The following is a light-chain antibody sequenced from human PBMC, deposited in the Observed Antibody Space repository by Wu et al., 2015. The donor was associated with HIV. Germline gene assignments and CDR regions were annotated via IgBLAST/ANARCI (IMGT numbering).Light chain of an antibody. CDR2: KTS. Sequence: DIQMTQSPSTLSASVGDRVTITCRASQSISAWLAWYQQKPGKAPKLLIYKTSTLESGVPSRFSGSGSGTDFTLTISSLQPDDFATYYCQQYGTFGGGTKVEIK. V-gene: IGKV1-5*03. CDR1: QSISAW. CDR3: QQYGT. J-gene: IGKJ4*01.